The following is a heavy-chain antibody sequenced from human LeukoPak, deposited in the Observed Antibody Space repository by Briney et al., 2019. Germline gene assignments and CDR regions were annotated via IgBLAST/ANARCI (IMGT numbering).Heavy chain of an antibody. D-gene: IGHD1-14*01. J-gene: IGHJ5*02. CDR2: ICYTGNT. CDR3: ARHKSGIDWFDP. CDR1: GDSISSSGYC. V-gene: IGHV4-39*01. Sequence: SETLSLTCTLSGDSISSSGYCWGWIRQPPGKGLECVGVICYTGNTYYNPSLKSRVTISVDTSKNQFSLRLSSATAADTAVYYCARHKSGIDWFDPWGQGTLVTVSS.